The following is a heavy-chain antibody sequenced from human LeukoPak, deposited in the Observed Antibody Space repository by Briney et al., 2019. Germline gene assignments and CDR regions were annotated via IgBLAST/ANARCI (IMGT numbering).Heavy chain of an antibody. CDR2: ISYDGSNK. J-gene: IGHJ3*02. CDR3: ENVPATTDAFDI. V-gene: IGHV3-30*18. Sequence: GRSLRLSCAASGFTFSSYGMHWVRQAPGKGLEWVAVISYDGSNKYYADSVKGRFTISRDNSNNTLYLQMNSLRAEDTAVYYCENVPATTDAFDIWGQGTMVTVSS. CDR1: GFTFSSYG. D-gene: IGHD2-2*01.